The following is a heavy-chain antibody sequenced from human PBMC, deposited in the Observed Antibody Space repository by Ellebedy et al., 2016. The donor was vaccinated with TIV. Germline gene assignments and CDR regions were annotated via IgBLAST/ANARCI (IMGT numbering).Heavy chain of an antibody. CDR3: ARDHTSSRLGYSGTYFPFDH. CDR2: ISAYNGNT. Sequence: AASVKVSCKASGYPFTSYGITWVRQAPGQGLEWMGWISAYNGNTYYVPKVQGRVTMTTDTSTSTAYMELRSLRSDDTAVYYCARDHTSSRLGYSGTYFPFDHWGQGTLVTVSS. V-gene: IGHV1-18*01. J-gene: IGHJ4*02. CDR1: GYPFTSYG. D-gene: IGHD1-26*01.